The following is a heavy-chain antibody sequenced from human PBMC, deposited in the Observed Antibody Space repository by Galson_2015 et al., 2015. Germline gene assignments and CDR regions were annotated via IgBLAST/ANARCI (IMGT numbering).Heavy chain of an antibody. CDR3: ANGPYGDAEYY. J-gene: IGHJ4*02. CDR2: ISGSGGTT. V-gene: IGHV3-23*01. D-gene: IGHD4-17*01. Sequence: SLRLSCAASGFTFNTYAMNWVRQAPGKGLEWVSFISGSGGTTYYADSVKGRFTVSKDNSKNTLYLQMNGLRAEDTAIYYCANGPYGDAEYYWGQGTLVTVSS. CDR1: GFTFNTYA.